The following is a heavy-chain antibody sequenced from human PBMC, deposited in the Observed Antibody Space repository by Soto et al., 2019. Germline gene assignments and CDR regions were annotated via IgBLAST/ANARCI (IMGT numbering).Heavy chain of an antibody. Sequence: GGSLRLSCAASGFTFSSYAMHWVRQAPGKGLEWVAVISYDGSNKYYADSVKGRFTISRDNSKNTLYLQMNSLRAEDTAVYYCARDSGRLVVVPAAIMTHWGQGTTVTVSS. CDR2: ISYDGSNK. J-gene: IGHJ6*02. V-gene: IGHV3-30-3*01. CDR1: GFTFSSYA. CDR3: ARDSGRLVVVPAAIMTH. D-gene: IGHD2-2*02.